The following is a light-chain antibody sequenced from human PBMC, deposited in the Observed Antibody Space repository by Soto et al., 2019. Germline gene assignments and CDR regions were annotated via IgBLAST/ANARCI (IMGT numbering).Light chain of an antibody. CDR3: QQYTTSSWT. CDR2: GTS. V-gene: IGKV3-20*01. CDR1: QSVSRH. Sequence: EIVLTQSPATLSLSPGEIATLSCRASQSVSRHLAWYQQKPGQAPRVLIYGTSSRATGIPDRFSGSGSGTDFTLTISRLEPEDFAVYYCQQYTTSSWTFGQGTKVDIK. J-gene: IGKJ1*01.